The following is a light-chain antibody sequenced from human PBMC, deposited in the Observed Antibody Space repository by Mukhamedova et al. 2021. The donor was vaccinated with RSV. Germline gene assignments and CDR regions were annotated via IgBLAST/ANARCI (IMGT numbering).Light chain of an antibody. V-gene: IGKV3D-15*01. Sequence: ATLSCRASQTINTHLAWYQQKPGQAPRLLIYEISTRAIGVPDRFSGSGSGTDFTLTIRRLEPEDFAIYYCQQYNNFFGGGTRVEI. CDR1: QTINTH. CDR2: EIS. J-gene: IGKJ4*01. CDR3: QQYNNF.